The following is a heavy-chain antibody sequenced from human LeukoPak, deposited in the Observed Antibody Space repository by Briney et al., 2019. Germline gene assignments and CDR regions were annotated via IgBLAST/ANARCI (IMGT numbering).Heavy chain of an antibody. J-gene: IGHJ5*02. CDR2: IRDKGYGHAT. Sequence: PGGSLRLSCAASGFTFSDSAIHWVRQASGKGLEWVGRIRDKGYGHATAYAASVKGRFTLSRDDSKNTAYLQMNSLKTEDTALYYWTTPNEGNWFDPWGQGTLVTVSS. CDR3: TTPNEGNWFDP. CDR1: GFTFSDSA. V-gene: IGHV3-73*01. D-gene: IGHD2-8*01.